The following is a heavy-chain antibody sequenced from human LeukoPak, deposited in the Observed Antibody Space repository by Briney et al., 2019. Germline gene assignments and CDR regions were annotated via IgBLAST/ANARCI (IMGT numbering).Heavy chain of an antibody. CDR3: AKDLSQIRPRYYFDS. Sequence: GGSLRLSCAASGITFNSHWMTWVRQAPGKGLEWVALISYDGTNEYYEDSVQGRFTISRDNSKNTLYLQMNSLRAEDAAVYYCAKDLSQIRPRYYFDSWGQGTLVTVSS. V-gene: IGHV3-30*18. CDR2: ISYDGTNE. J-gene: IGHJ4*02. D-gene: IGHD4-17*01. CDR1: GITFNSHW.